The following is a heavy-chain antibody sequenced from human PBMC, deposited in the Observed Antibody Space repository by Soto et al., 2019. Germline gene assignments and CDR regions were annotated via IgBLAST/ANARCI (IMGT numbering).Heavy chain of an antibody. CDR2: ISAYNGNT. J-gene: IGHJ4*02. CDR3: AREYYYDSSGYSPLNY. CDR1: GYTFTNYG. D-gene: IGHD3-22*01. Sequence: ASVKVSCKASGYTFTNYGISWVRQAPGQGREWMGWISAYNGNTNYAQKFQGRVTMTTDTSTSTAYMELRSLRSDDTAVYYCAREYYYDSSGYSPLNYWGQGTLVTVSS. V-gene: IGHV1-18*04.